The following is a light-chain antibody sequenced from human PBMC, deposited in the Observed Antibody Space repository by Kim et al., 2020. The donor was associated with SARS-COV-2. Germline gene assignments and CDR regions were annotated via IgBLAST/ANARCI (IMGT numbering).Light chain of an antibody. CDR2: KNN. Sequence: QSVLTQPPSASGTPGQTVTISCSGSSSNIGSKTVNWYQLLPGTAPKLLIHKNNHRPSGVPDRFSGSKSGTSASLAISGLRSEDEADYYCSAWDDSLRGKVFGTGTKVTVL. CDR1: SSNIGSKT. J-gene: IGLJ1*01. V-gene: IGLV1-44*01. CDR3: SAWDDSLRGKV.